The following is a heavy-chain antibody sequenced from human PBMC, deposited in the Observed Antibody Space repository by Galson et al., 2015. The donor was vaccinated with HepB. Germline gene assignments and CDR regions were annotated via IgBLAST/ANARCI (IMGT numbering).Heavy chain of an antibody. D-gene: IGHD3-10*01. CDR1: GFTVRSNY. CDR3: ARDRGLYGSGSYAVDY. CDR2: IYSGRRT. V-gene: IGHV3-66*02. Sequence: SLRLSCAASGFTVRSNYMSWVRQAPGKGLEWVSVIYSGRRTYYADCVKGRFTISRDNSKNTLFLQMNSLRTEDTAVYYCARDRGLYGSGSYAVDYWGQGTLVTVSS. J-gene: IGHJ4*02.